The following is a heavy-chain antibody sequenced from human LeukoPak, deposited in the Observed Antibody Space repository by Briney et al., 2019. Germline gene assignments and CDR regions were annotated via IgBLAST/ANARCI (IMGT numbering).Heavy chain of an antibody. V-gene: IGHV4-59*08. Sequence: SETLPLTCTVSGGSISSYYWSWIRQPPGKGLEWIGYIYYSGSTNYNPSLKSRVTISVDTSKNQFSLKLSSVTAADTAVYYCARHSYYDFWSGYFYFDYWGQGTLVTVSS. J-gene: IGHJ4*02. D-gene: IGHD3-3*01. CDR2: IYYSGST. CDR1: GGSISSYY. CDR3: ARHSYYDFWSGYFYFDY.